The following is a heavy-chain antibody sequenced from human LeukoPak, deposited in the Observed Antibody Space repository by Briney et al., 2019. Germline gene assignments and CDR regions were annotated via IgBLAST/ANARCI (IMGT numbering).Heavy chain of an antibody. CDR1: GGSISSGGYY. CDR2: IYHSGST. V-gene: IGHV4-30-2*01. Sequence: PSQTLSLTCTVSGGSISSGGYYWSWIRQPPGKGLEWIGYIYHSGSTYYNPSLKSRVTISVDRSKNQFSPKLSSVTAADTAVYYCARSQGMAVAGWFDPWGQGTLVTVSS. CDR3: ARSQGMAVAGWFDP. D-gene: IGHD6-19*01. J-gene: IGHJ5*02.